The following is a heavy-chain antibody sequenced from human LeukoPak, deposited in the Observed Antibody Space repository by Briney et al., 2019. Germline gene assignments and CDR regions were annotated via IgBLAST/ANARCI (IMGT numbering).Heavy chain of an antibody. CDR3: ARDAGGTWFDP. J-gene: IGHJ5*02. V-gene: IGHV4-59*01. Sequence: SETLSLTCTVSGGSISTYSWNWIRQSPGQGLEWIGYIKNNGGNYNNPSLKSRVTISLDTSKNQFSLKLTSVTAADTAVYYCARDAGGTWFDPWGQGTLVTVSS. CDR1: GGSISTYS. CDR2: IKNNGGN.